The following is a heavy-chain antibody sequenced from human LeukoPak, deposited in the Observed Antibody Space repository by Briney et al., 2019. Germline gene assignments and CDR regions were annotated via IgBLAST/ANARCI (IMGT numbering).Heavy chain of an antibody. J-gene: IGHJ4*02. V-gene: IGHV1-69*02. D-gene: IGHD6-6*01. CDR2: IIPILGIA. Sequence: ASVKVSCKASGGTFSSYTISWVRQAPGQGLEWMGRIIPILGIANSAQKFQGRVTITADKSTSTAYMELSSLRSEDTAVYYCARAEGGYSSSSIWGQGTLVTVSS. CDR3: ARAEGGYSSSSI. CDR1: GGTFSSYT.